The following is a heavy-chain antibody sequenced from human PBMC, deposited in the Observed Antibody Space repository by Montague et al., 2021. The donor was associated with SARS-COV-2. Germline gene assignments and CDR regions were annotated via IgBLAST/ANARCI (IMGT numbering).Heavy chain of an antibody. CDR3: VRDHPYGGPRWAYDI. J-gene: IGHJ3*02. CDR2: IYDGGAV. Sequence: SETLFLTCTVSGGSITGYYWSWLRRSPGKGLEWIAYIYDGGAVNYNPSLGSRVTISTDTSKNQLSLKVNSVAAADTAVYYCVRDHPYGGPRWAYDIWGQGTVVTVSS. V-gene: IGHV4-59*01. D-gene: IGHD4-23*01. CDR1: GGSITGYY.